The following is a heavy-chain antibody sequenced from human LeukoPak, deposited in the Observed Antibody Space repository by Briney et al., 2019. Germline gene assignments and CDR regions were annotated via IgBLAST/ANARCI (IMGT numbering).Heavy chain of an antibody. V-gene: IGHV1-69*02. CDR1: GGTFSSYT. Sequence: ASVKVSCKASGGTFSSYTISWVRQAPGQGLERVGRIIPILGIANYAQKFQGRVTITADKSTSTAYMELSSLRSEDTAVYYCARGDYYDSSGRLLDYWGQGTLVTVSS. CDR3: ARGDYYDSSGRLLDY. J-gene: IGHJ4*02. D-gene: IGHD3-22*01. CDR2: IIPILGIA.